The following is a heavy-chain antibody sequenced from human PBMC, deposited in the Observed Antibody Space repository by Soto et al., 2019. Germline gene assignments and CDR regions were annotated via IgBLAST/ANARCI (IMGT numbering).Heavy chain of an antibody. CDR1: GGSMRRSGYY. CDR2: IYYSGST. Sequence: SETLSLTCTVSGGSMRRSGYYWGWFRQPPGKGLEYIASIYYSGSTYYSPSLKSRLTLSVDTSSNQFSLKMTSVTAADTAMYYCALQTTRGYSTSDERGDYWGQGTLVTVSS. CDR3: ALQTTRGYSTSDERGDY. V-gene: IGHV4-39*01. D-gene: IGHD6-25*01. J-gene: IGHJ4*02.